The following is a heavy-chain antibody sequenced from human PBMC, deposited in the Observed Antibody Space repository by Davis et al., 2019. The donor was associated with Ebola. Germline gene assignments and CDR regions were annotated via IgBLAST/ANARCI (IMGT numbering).Heavy chain of an antibody. CDR3: AKGSTIFGVGPGYYFDY. V-gene: IGHV3-23*01. J-gene: IGHJ4*02. CDR1: GFTFSSYA. D-gene: IGHD3-3*01. CDR2: ISGSGGST. Sequence: GESLKISCAASGFTFSSYAMSWVRQAPGKGLEWVSGISGSGGSTKYADSVKGRFTISRDNSKNTLYLQMNSLRAEDTAVYYCAKGSTIFGVGPGYYFDYWGQGTLVTVSS.